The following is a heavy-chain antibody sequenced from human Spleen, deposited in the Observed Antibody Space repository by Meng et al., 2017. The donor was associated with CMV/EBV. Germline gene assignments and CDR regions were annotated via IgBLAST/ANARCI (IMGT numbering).Heavy chain of an antibody. Sequence: SVKVSCKASGGTFSSYAISWVRQAPGQGLEWMGGIIPIFGTANYAQKFQGRVTITTDESTSTAYMELSSLRSEDTAVYYCARERPGYLAARIHYYYGMDVWGQGTTVTVSS. J-gene: IGHJ6*02. D-gene: IGHD6-6*01. CDR3: ARERPGYLAARIHYYYGMDV. CDR1: GGTFSSYA. V-gene: IGHV1-69*05. CDR2: IIPIFGTA.